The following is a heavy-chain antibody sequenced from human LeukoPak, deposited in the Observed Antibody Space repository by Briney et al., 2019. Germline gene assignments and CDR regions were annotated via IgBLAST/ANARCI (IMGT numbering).Heavy chain of an antibody. CDR3: ARHGWNYDSGTYYTFDP. Sequence: SETLSLTCTVSGGSISSSGYYWGWIRQLPGKGLTWIASISYSGSTYYNPSLKSRVTISVDTSKNQFSLKLSSVTAADTAVYYCARHGWNYDSGTYYTFDPWGQGTLVTVSS. D-gene: IGHD3-10*01. CDR2: ISYSGST. CDR1: GGSISSSGYY. V-gene: IGHV4-39*01. J-gene: IGHJ5*02.